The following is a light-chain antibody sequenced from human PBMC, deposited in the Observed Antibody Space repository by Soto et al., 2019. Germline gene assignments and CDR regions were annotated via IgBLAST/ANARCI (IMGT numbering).Light chain of an antibody. Sequence: DIQMTQSPFTLSASVGYRVTFTCRSSQNINIWLAWYQQKPGKAPKLLIYKASTLKSGVPSRFSGSGSGTEFTLTISSLQPDDFATYYCQHYNSYSEAFGQGTKVDIK. CDR3: QHYNSYSEA. CDR2: KAS. J-gene: IGKJ1*01. CDR1: QNINIW. V-gene: IGKV1-5*03.